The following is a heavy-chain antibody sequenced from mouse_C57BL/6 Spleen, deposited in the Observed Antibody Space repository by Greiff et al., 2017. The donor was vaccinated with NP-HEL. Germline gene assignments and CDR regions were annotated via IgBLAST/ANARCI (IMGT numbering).Heavy chain of an antibody. V-gene: IGHV5-17*01. D-gene: IGHD4-1*01. Sequence: DVKLQESGGGLVKPGGSLKLSCAASGFTFSDYGMHWVRQAPEKGLEWVAYISSGSSTIYYADTVKGRFTISRDNAKNTLFLQMTSLRSEDTAMYYCARLGSLYAMDYWGQGTSVTVSS. CDR3: ARLGSLYAMDY. J-gene: IGHJ4*01. CDR2: ISSGSSTI. CDR1: GFTFSDYG.